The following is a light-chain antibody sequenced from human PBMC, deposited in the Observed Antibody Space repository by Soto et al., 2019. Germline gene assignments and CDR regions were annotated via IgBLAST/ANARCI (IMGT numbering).Light chain of an antibody. CDR2: DAS. J-gene: IGKJ3*01. CDR1: QDISRY. CDR3: QQRSNWL. Sequence: ETVLTQSPATLSLSPRERDTLSCRASQDISRYLAWYQQKPGQAPRLLIYDASNRATGIPTRFSGSGSGTDFTLTISNLEPEDFAVYYCQQRSNWLFGPGTKVDIK. V-gene: IGKV3-11*01.